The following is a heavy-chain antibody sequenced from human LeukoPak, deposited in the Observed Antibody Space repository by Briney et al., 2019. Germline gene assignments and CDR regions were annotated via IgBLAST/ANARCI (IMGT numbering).Heavy chain of an antibody. CDR3: ARRAGAYSHPYDY. CDR2: IYSDNT. J-gene: IGHJ4*02. CDR1: GFTVSSNY. D-gene: IGHD4/OR15-4a*01. V-gene: IGHV3-53*01. Sequence: GGSLRHSCAASGFTVSSNYMSWVRQAPGKGLEWVSFIYSDNTHYSDSVKGRFTISRDNSKNTLYLQMNSLRAEDTAVYYCARRAGAYSHPYDYWGQGTLVTVSS.